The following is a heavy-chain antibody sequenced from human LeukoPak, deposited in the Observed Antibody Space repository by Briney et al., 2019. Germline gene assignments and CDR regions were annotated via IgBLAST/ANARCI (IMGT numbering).Heavy chain of an antibody. CDR1: GGSISSSSYY. CDR3: ARVMATVYFDY. Sequence: SETLSLTCTVSGGSISSSSYYWGWIRQPPGKGLEWIGSIYYSGSTYYNPSLKSRVTISVDTSKNQFSLKLSSVTAADTAVYYCARVMATVYFDYWGQGTLVTVSS. J-gene: IGHJ4*02. D-gene: IGHD5-24*01. CDR2: IYYSGST. V-gene: IGHV4-39*07.